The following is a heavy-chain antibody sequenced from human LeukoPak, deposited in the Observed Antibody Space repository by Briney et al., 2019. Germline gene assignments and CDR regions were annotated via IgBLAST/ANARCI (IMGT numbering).Heavy chain of an antibody. J-gene: IGHJ4*02. V-gene: IGHV4-59*11. Sequence: SETLSLTCNVSGDSITSHYWNWVQQPPGKGLEWMGYISYTGITKYNPSLKSRVSMSVDTSKNQVFLRVNSVTAADTAVYHCARSVDYFDNTGPHMMFDYWGQGSQVTVSS. CDR2: ISYTGIT. CDR3: ARSVDYFDNTGPHMMFDY. CDR1: GDSITSHY. D-gene: IGHD3-22*01.